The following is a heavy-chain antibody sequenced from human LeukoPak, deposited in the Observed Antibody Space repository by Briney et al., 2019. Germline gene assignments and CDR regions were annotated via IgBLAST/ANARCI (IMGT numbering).Heavy chain of an antibody. J-gene: IGHJ4*02. CDR3: ARGAVADYYFDY. D-gene: IGHD6-19*01. Sequence: GGSLRPSCAASGFTFSSYSMNWVRQAPGKGLEWVSSISSSSSYIYYADSVKGRFTISRDNAKNSLYLQMNSLRAEDTAAYYCARGAVADYYFDYWGQGTLVTVSS. CDR2: ISSSSSYI. CDR1: GFTFSSYS. V-gene: IGHV3-21*01.